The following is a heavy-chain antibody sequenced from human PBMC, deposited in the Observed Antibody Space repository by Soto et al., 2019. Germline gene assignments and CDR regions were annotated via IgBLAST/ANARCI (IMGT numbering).Heavy chain of an antibody. CDR1: GFPFSAYG. CDR3: AKGRYSSGWNAEFDY. D-gene: IGHD6-19*01. Sequence: PGGSLRLSCAASGFPFSAYGMHWVRQAPGKGLEWVAAVPYDGSTTYYAESVKGRFTISRDNSKNTLYLQMNSLRPDDTSVYYCAKGRYSSGWNAEFDYWGQGTLVTVSS. V-gene: IGHV3-30*18. J-gene: IGHJ4*02. CDR2: VPYDGSTT.